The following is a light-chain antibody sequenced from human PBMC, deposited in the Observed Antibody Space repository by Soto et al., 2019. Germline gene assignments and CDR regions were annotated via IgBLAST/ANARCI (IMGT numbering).Light chain of an antibody. Sequence: DIQMTQSPSSVSASVGDRVTITCRASQGINNWLAWYQQKPEKAPKLLIYTTSNLQSGVPSRFSGSGSGTDFTLTISSLQPEDFATYYCQQANSFPLTFGGGTKVEIK. V-gene: IGKV1D-12*01. CDR3: QQANSFPLT. CDR1: QGINNW. CDR2: TTS. J-gene: IGKJ4*01.